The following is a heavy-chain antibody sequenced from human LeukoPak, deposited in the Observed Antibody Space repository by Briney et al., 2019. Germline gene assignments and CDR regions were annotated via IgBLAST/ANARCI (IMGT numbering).Heavy chain of an antibody. J-gene: IGHJ4*02. V-gene: IGHV1-69*04. D-gene: IGHD1-26*01. CDR2: IIPILGIA. CDR1: GGTFSSYA. Sequence: SAKVSCKASGGTFSSYAISWVRQAPGQGLEWMGRIIPILGIANYAQKFQGRVTITADKSTSTAYMELSSLRSEDTAVYYCARVRVEWELSYWGQGTLVTVSS. CDR3: ARVRVEWELSY.